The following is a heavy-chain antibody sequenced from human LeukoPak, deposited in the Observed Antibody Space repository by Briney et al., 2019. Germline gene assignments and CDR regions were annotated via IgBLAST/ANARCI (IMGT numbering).Heavy chain of an antibody. D-gene: IGHD5-18*01. CDR1: GGSISSYY. Sequence: SETLSLTCTVSGGSISSYYWSWIRQPPGKGLEWIGYIYYSGSTNYNPSLKSRVTISVDTSKNQFSLKLSSVTAADTAVYYCARRIQLWPVFDAFDIWGQGTMVTVSS. CDR2: IYYSGST. V-gene: IGHV4-59*01. J-gene: IGHJ3*02. CDR3: ARRIQLWPVFDAFDI.